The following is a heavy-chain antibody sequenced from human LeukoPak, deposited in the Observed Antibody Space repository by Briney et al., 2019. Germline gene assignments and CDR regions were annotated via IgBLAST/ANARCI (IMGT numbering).Heavy chain of an antibody. J-gene: IGHJ5*02. Sequence: KPSETLSLTCTVSGGSISSYYWSWIRQPPGKGLEWIGYIYYSGSTNYNPSLKSRVTISVDTSKNQFSLKLSSVTAADTAVYYCARTQGFDFWSGYWALFDPWGQGTLVTVSS. V-gene: IGHV4-59*01. CDR1: GGSISSYY. CDR3: ARTQGFDFWSGYWALFDP. CDR2: IYYSGST. D-gene: IGHD3-3*01.